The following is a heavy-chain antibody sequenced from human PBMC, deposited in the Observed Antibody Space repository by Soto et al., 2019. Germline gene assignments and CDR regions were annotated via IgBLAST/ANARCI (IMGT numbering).Heavy chain of an antibody. CDR3: ARTTNYYGAGTHDAFDI. CDR2: IFWNDEK. CDR1: GFSLSNARMG. V-gene: IGHV2-26*01. Sequence: QVTLKESGPVLVKPTETLTLTCTVSGFSLSNARMGVSWIRQPPGKALEWLAHIFWNDEKSYSTSLKSGLTISKDTSKSQVVLNMTTMDSVDTATYYCARTTNYYGAGTHDAFDIWGHGTMVTFSS. D-gene: IGHD3-10*01. J-gene: IGHJ3*02.